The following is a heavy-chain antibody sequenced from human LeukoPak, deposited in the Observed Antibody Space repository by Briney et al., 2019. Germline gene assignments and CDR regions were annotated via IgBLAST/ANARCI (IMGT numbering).Heavy chain of an antibody. Sequence: SETLSLTCTVSGGSISSSSYYWGWIRQPPGKGLEWIGRIYTSGSTNYNPSLKSRVTISVDTSKNEFSLKLSSVTAAHTAVYYCARGIGYCSGGSCYRRGNWFDHWGQGTLVTVSS. V-gene: IGHV4-39*07. CDR2: IYTSGST. D-gene: IGHD2-15*01. CDR1: GGSISSSSYY. J-gene: IGHJ5*02. CDR3: ARGIGYCSGGSCYRRGNWFDH.